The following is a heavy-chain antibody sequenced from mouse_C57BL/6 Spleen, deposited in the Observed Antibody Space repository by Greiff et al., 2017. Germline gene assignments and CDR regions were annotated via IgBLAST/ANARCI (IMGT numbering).Heavy chain of an antibody. CDR1: GYTFTSYW. CDR3: TIWKFYDYDGYWYFDV. V-gene: IGHV1-5*01. Sequence: EVQLQQSGTVLARPGASVKMSCKTSGYTFTSYWMHWVKQRPGQGLEWIGAIYPGNSDTSYNQKFKGKAKLTAVTSASTAYMELSSLTNEDSAVYYCTIWKFYDYDGYWYFDVWGTGTTVTVSS. CDR2: IYPGNSDT. J-gene: IGHJ1*03. D-gene: IGHD2-4*01.